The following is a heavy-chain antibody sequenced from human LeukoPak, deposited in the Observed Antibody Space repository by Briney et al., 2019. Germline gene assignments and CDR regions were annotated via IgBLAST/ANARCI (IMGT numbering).Heavy chain of an antibody. CDR2: ISSSGSTI. D-gene: IGHD4-17*01. CDR1: GFTFSDYY. CDR3: AREYPDYGDGFDY. V-gene: IGHV3-11*01. Sequence: NPGGSLRLSCAASGFTFSDYYMSWIRQAPGKGLEWVSYISSSGSTIYYADSVKDRFTISRDNAKNSLYLQMNSLRAEDTAVYYCAREYPDYGDGFDYWGQGTLVTVSS. J-gene: IGHJ4*02.